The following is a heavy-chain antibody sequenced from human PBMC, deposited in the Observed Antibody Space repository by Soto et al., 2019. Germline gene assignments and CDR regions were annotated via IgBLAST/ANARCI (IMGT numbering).Heavy chain of an antibody. D-gene: IGHD1-26*01. Sequence: QVQLVESGGGVVQPGRSLRLSCAASGFTFSSYAMHWVRQAPGKGLEWVAVISYDGSNKYYADSVKGRFTISRDNSKNTLYLQMNSLRAEDTAVYYCARGGSYYYYYGMDVWGQGTTVTVSS. CDR2: ISYDGSNK. V-gene: IGHV3-30-3*01. J-gene: IGHJ6*02. CDR3: ARGGSYYYYYGMDV. CDR1: GFTFSSYA.